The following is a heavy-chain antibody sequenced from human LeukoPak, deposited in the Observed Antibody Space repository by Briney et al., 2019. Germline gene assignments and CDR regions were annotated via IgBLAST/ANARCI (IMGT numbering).Heavy chain of an antibody. Sequence: PSETLSLTCTVSGGSISSYFWNWIRQPPGKGLEWIGYIFHSGSTNYNPSLKSRVTMSLDTSNNHFSLNLNSATAADTAVYYCAGLRPSAGYWYFDLWGRGTLVTVSS. CDR3: AGLRPSAGYWYFDL. V-gene: IGHV4-59*01. CDR2: IFHSGST. J-gene: IGHJ2*01. CDR1: GGSISSYF.